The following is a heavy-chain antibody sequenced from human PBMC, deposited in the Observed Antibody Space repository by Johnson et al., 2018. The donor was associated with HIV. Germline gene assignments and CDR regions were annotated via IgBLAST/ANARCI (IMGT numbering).Heavy chain of an antibody. Sequence: VQLVESGGGVVQPGRSLRLSCAASGFTFSSYAMHWVRQAPAKGLEWVAVISYAGSDKYYADSVKRRFTISRDRSKNTLYLQMNSLKSEDTAVYYCTTDQVGRKYGGKYHIWGQGTMVTVSS. CDR3: TTDQVGRKYGGKYHI. CDR1: GFTFSSYA. CDR2: ISYAGSDK. V-gene: IGHV3-30*04. D-gene: IGHD3-16*01. J-gene: IGHJ3*02.